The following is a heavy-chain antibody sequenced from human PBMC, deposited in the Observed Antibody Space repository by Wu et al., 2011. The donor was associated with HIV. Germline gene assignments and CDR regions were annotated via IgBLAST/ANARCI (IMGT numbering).Heavy chain of an antibody. Sequence: QVQLVQSGAEVKKPGSSVKVSCKASGGTFSSYAISWVRQAPGQGLEWMGGIIPIFGTANYARKFQGRVAITADKSTSTAYMELSSLRSEDTAVYYCARDQGGWESWGNDAFDIWGQGTMVTVSS. J-gene: IGHJ3*02. CDR3: ARDQGGWESWGNDAFDI. V-gene: IGHV1-69*14. CDR1: GGTFSSYA. CDR2: IIPIFGTA. D-gene: IGHD6-19*01.